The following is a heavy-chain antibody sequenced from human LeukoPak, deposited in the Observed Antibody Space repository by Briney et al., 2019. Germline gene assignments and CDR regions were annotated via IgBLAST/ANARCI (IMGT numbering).Heavy chain of an antibody. Sequence: KTSETLSLTCTVSGDSTSNYYWGWIRQPPGKGLEWIGYMYYSGSTNYNPSLKSRVTMSLDTSKNQFSLTLSSVTAADTAVYYCARTNYYVSGSYYFDYWGQGTLVTVS. J-gene: IGHJ4*02. D-gene: IGHD3-10*01. CDR2: MYYSGST. CDR1: GDSTSNYY. V-gene: IGHV4-59*01. CDR3: ARTNYYVSGSYYFDY.